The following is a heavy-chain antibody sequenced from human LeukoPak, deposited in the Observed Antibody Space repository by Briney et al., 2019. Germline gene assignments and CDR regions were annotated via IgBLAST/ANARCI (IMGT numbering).Heavy chain of an antibody. CDR3: ARDGEAAGTEIDY. D-gene: IGHD1/OR15-1a*01. J-gene: IGHJ4*02. V-gene: IGHV3-21*01. Sequence: GGSLRLSCVASGFTFSNYNMNWVRQVPGKGREWVSLISASSSNIYYAVSVKGRFTISRDNAKNSLYLQMNSLRADDTAIYYCARDGEAAGTEIDYWGQGTLVTVSS. CDR2: ISASSSNI. CDR1: GFTFSNYN.